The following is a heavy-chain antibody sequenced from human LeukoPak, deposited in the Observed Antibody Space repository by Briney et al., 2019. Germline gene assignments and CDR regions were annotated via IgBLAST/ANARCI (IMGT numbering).Heavy chain of an antibody. CDR3: ARWVYYYGSGSYPFFDY. CDR2: IIPIFGTA. J-gene: IGHJ4*02. CDR1: GGTFSSYA. V-gene: IGHV1-69*13. D-gene: IGHD3-10*01. Sequence: SVKVSCKASGGTFSSYAISWVRQAPGQGLEWMGGIIPIFGTANYAQKFQGRVTITADESTSTAYMELSSLRSEDTAVYYCARWVYYYGSGSYPFFDYWGQGTLVTVSS.